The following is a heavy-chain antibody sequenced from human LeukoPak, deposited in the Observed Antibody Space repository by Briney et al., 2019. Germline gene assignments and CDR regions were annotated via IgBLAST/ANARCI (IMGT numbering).Heavy chain of an antibody. J-gene: IGHJ1*01. CDR1: GYTFTSYY. V-gene: IGHV1-46*01. Sequence: GASVKVSCKASGYTFTSYYMHWVRQAPGQGLEWMGIINPSGGGTSYAQKFQGRVTMTRDTSTSTVYMELSSLRSEDTAVYYCARNMGPAVSSSEHWGQGTLVAVSS. CDR3: ARNMGPAVSSSEH. CDR2: INPSGGGT. D-gene: IGHD2-2*01.